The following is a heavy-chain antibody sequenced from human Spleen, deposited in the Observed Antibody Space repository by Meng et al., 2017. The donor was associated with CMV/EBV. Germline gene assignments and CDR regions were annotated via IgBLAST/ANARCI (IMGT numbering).Heavy chain of an antibody. CDR1: GYTFTDYY. D-gene: IGHD2-2*01. J-gene: IGHJ6*02. V-gene: IGHV1-2*02. Sequence: ASVKVSCKASGYTFTDYYMHWVRQAPGQGLEWMGWINPNSGGTNYAQKFQGRVTMTRDTSISTAYVELSSLRSDDTAVYYCARGCSSTSCYYGMDVWGQGTTVTVSS. CDR3: ARGCSSTSCYYGMDV. CDR2: INPNSGGT.